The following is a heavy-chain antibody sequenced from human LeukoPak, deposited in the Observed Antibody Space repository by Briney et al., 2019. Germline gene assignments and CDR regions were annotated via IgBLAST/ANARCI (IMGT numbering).Heavy chain of an antibody. CDR2: IIPILGIA. CDR3: ARASDIVAPIDI. D-gene: IGHD5-12*01. Sequence: ASVKVSCKASGGTFSSYAISWVRQAPGQGLEWMGRIIPILGIANYAQKFQGRVTITADKSTSTAHMELSSLRSEDTAVYYCARASDIVAPIDIWGQGTMVTVSS. CDR1: GGTFSSYA. V-gene: IGHV1-69*04. J-gene: IGHJ3*02.